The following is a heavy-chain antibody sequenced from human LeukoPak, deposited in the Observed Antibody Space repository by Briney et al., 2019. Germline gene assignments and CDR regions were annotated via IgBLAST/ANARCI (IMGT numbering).Heavy chain of an antibody. V-gene: IGHV3-23*01. D-gene: IGHD3-3*01. CDR3: AKDGNIYDFWSGYYVETSNPHFDY. CDR2: ISGSGGST. Sequence: GGSLRLSCAASGFTFSSYAMSWVRQAPGKGLEWVSAISGSGGSTYYADSVKGRFTMSRDNSKNTLYLQMNSLRAEDTAVYYCAKDGNIYDFWSGYYVETSNPHFDYWGQGTLVTVSS. CDR1: GFTFSSYA. J-gene: IGHJ4*02.